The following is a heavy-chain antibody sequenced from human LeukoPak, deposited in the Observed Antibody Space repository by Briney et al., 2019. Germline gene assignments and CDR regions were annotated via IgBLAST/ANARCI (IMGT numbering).Heavy chain of an antibody. V-gene: IGHV3-30-3*01. CDR3: AKDFCSSPTCSANYIDF. Sequence: PGGSLRLSCAASGFTFSDYAIHWVRQAPGKGLEWVAVISYDGSNKYYAGSVKGRFTISRDNSKNTLYLQMNSLGAEDTAVYYCAKDFCSSPTCSANYIDFWGQGTLVTVSS. CDR2: ISYDGSNK. D-gene: IGHD2-2*01. J-gene: IGHJ4*02. CDR1: GFTFSDYA.